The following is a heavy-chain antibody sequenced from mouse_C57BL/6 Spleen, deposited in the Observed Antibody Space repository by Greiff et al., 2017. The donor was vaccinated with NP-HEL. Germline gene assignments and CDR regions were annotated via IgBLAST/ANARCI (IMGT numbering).Heavy chain of an antibody. V-gene: IGHV1-81*01. Sequence: QVQLKQSGAELARPGASVKLSCKASGYTFTSYGISWVKQRTGQGLEWIGEIYPRSGNTYYNEKFKGKATLTADKSSSTAYMELRSLTSEDSAVYFCARSEILRRDYAMDYWGQGTSVTVSS. D-gene: IGHD1-1*01. J-gene: IGHJ4*01. CDR1: GYTFTSYG. CDR2: IYPRSGNT. CDR3: ARSEILRRDYAMDY.